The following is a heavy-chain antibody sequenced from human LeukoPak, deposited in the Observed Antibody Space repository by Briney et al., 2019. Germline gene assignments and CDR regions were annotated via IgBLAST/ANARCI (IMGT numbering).Heavy chain of an antibody. J-gene: IGHJ4*02. D-gene: IGHD3-22*01. CDR1: GFTFSSYG. CDR2: IRYDGSNK. CDR3: AKDVVGDYYDSSGYGY. V-gene: IGHV3-30*02. Sequence: GGSLRLSCAASGFTFSSYGMHWVRQAPGKGLEWVAFIRYDGSNKYYADSVKGRFTISRDNSKNTLCLQMNSLRAEDTAVYYCAKDVVGDYYDSSGYGYWGQGTLVTVSS.